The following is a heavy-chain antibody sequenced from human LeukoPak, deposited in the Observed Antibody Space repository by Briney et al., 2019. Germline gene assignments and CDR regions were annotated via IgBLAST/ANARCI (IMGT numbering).Heavy chain of an antibody. CDR3: ARGQLYSSSWYSGYYYYMDV. D-gene: IGHD6-13*01. J-gene: IGHJ6*03. V-gene: IGHV4-34*01. Sequence: PSETLSLTCAVYGGSFSGYYWSWIRQPPGKGLEWIGEINHSGSTNYNPFLKSRVTISVDTSKNQFSLKLSSVTAADTAVYYCARGQLYSSSWYSGYYYYMDVWGKGTTVTVSS. CDR2: INHSGST. CDR1: GGSFSGYY.